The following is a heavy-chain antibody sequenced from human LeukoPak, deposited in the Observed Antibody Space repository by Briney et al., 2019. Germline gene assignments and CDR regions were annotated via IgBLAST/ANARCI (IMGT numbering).Heavy chain of an antibody. CDR1: GFTFSTYA. J-gene: IGHJ6*02. V-gene: IGHV3-30*02. CDR3: AKDRGSMDV. CDR2: VRYDGSDK. Sequence: PGGSLRLSCAAPGFTFSTYAMHWVRQAPGKGLEWVAFVRYDGSDKYYADTVKGRFTISRDNSKNTVYLQMNSLRVEDTALYYCAKDRGSMDVWGQGTTVTVSS.